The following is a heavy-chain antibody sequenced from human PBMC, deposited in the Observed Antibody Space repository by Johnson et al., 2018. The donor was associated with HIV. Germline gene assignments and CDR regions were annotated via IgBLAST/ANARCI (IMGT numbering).Heavy chain of an antibody. CDR1: GFTFSSYG. CDR2: ISYDGSNK. Sequence: MLLVESGGGLVKPGGSLRLSCAASGFTFSSYGMHWVRQAPGKGLEWVAIISYDGSNKHYADSVKGRFTLSRHTSKTTLYLHMNSLRAEATAVYYCAKGGLDCSSTSCPHVGPGIAAASVDAFDIWGQGTMVTVSS. D-gene: IGHD2-2*01. CDR3: AKGGLDCSSTSCPHVGPGIAAASVDAFDI. J-gene: IGHJ3*02. V-gene: IGHV3-30*18.